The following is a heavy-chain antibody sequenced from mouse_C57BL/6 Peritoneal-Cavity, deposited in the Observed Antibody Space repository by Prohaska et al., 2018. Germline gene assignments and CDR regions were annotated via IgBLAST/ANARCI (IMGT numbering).Heavy chain of an antibody. CDR1: GYTFTSYW. J-gene: IGHJ2*03. CDR3: ANQSYFDY. CDR2: IYPGSGST. Sequence: SVKMSCKASGYTFTSYWITWVKQRPGQGLEWIGDIYPGSGSTIYNDKFKSKATLTVKTSSSTAYIQLSSRTTEGDAVYYCANQSYFDYLDQGSSLTVSS. D-gene: IGHD6-2*01. V-gene: IGHV1-55*01.